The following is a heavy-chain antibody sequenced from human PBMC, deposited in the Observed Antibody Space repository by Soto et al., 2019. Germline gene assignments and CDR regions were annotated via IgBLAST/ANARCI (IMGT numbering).Heavy chain of an antibody. CDR3: ARLYPYDSSGYYFYYYYGMDV. Sequence: QVQLQESGPGLVKPSETLSLTCTVSGGSISSYYWSWIRQPPGKGLEWIGYIYYSGSTNYNPSLKSRVTISVDTSKNQFSLKLSSVTAADTAVYYCARLYPYDSSGYYFYYYYGMDVWGQGTTVTVSS. CDR1: GGSISSYY. D-gene: IGHD3-22*01. J-gene: IGHJ6*02. V-gene: IGHV4-59*08. CDR2: IYYSGST.